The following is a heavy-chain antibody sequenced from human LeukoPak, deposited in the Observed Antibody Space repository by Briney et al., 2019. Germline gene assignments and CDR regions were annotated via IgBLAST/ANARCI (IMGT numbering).Heavy chain of an antibody. CDR2: IPPSDADT. CDR3: ARYRGSDLDPVSAIQQEFLY. J-gene: IGHJ4*02. V-gene: IGHV5-10-1*01. CDR1: RYSFTCYC. Sequence: GESLKISSDGSRYSFTCYCITWVRHVRRKGLEWRGWIPPSDADTNYNPSLQGDVTISADKSISTAYLLCSSMKAAATAMCYCARYRGSDLDPVSAIQQEFLYWGEGTLVTVSS. D-gene: IGHD2-21*02.